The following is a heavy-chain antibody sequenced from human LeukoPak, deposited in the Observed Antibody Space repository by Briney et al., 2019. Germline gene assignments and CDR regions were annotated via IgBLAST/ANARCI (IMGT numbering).Heavy chain of an antibody. D-gene: IGHD2-15*01. J-gene: IGHJ6*02. CDR1: GFTFSDYY. Sequence: GGSLRLSCAASGFTFSDYYMSWIRQAPGKGLEWVSYISSSGSTIYYADSVKGRFTISRDNAKNSLYLQMNSLRAEDTAVYYCAREKVAAKEDYYYGMDVWGQGTAVTVSS. CDR2: ISSSGSTI. V-gene: IGHV3-11*01. CDR3: AREKVAAKEDYYYGMDV.